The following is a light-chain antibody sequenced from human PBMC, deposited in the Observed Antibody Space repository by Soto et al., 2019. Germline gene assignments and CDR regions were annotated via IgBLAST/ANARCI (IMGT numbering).Light chain of an antibody. Sequence: QSVLTQPPSASGTPGQRVTISCSGSSSNIGSNAVNWYQQLPGTAPTLLIYSNNQRPSGVPDRFSGSKSGTSASLAANGLQSEDEADYYCAAWDDSLNGPLFGGGTKVTVL. CDR1: SSNIGSNA. V-gene: IGLV1-44*01. CDR3: AAWDDSLNGPL. J-gene: IGLJ3*02. CDR2: SNN.